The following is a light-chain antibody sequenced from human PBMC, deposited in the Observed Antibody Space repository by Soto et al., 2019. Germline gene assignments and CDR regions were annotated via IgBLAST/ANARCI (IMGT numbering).Light chain of an antibody. Sequence: QSALTQPTSASGSPGESVIISCTGTKNDIGVYDFVSWYQHHAGKAPRLIIYEVVQRPSGVPDRFSGSKSGNTASLTVSGLQAADEADYFCKSYAGSNTYVFGSGTKLTVL. J-gene: IGLJ1*01. V-gene: IGLV2-8*01. CDR1: KNDIGVYDF. CDR3: KSYAGSNTYV. CDR2: EVV.